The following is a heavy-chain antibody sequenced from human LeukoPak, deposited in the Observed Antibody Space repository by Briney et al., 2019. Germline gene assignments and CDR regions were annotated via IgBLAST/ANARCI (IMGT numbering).Heavy chain of an antibody. CDR1: GGSISSYY. D-gene: IGHD6-19*01. J-gene: IGHJ4*02. CDR3: ARDPGIAVGGYDC. V-gene: IGHV4-59*01. CDR2: IYYSGST. Sequence: PSETLSLTCTVSGGSISSYYWSWLRQPPGKGLEWIGYIYYSGSTNYNPSLKSRVTISVDTSKNQFSLKLSSVTAADTAVYYCARDPGIAVGGYDCWGQGTLVTVSS.